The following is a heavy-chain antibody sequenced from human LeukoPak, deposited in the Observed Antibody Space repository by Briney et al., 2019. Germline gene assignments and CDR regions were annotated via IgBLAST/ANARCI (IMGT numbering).Heavy chain of an antibody. CDR2: ISAYNGNT. J-gene: IGHJ4*02. D-gene: IGHD3-3*01. CDR3: ARVLRFLEWSYYGDY. CDR1: GYTFTSFG. V-gene: IGHV1-18*04. Sequence: GASVKVSCKASGYTFTSFGITWVRQAPGQGLEWMGWISAYNGNTNYAQKLQGRVTMTTDTSTSTAYMELRSLRSDDTAVYYCARVLRFLEWSYYGDYWGQGTLVTVSS.